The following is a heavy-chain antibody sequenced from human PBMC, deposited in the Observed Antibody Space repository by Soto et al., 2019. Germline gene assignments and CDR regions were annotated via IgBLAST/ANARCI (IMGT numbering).Heavy chain of an antibody. D-gene: IGHD6-19*01. Sequence: GGSLRLSCTASGFTFGDYSMSWVRQAPWKGLEWVGFIRSKAYGGTTEYAASVKGRFTISRDDSKSIAYLQMNSLKTEDTAVYYCTRHSSGWYSDYYSYGMDVWGQRTTVTVSS. CDR3: TRHSSGWYSDYYSYGMDV. J-gene: IGHJ6*02. CDR2: IRSKAYGGTT. CDR1: GFTFGDYS. V-gene: IGHV3-49*04.